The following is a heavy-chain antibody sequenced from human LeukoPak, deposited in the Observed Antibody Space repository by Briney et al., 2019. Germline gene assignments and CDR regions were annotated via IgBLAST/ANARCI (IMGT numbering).Heavy chain of an antibody. V-gene: IGHV3-21*01. CDR2: ISSTSNYI. CDR1: GFTFSTYA. J-gene: IGHJ3*02. Sequence: GGSLRLSCAASGFTFSTYAISWVRQAPGKGLEWVTCISSTSNYIFYADSVRGRFTISRDNAKNSLYLQMDSLRAEDTAVYYCARGGIITSYVFEIWGQGAMVTVSS. D-gene: IGHD1-26*01. CDR3: ARGGIITSYVFEI.